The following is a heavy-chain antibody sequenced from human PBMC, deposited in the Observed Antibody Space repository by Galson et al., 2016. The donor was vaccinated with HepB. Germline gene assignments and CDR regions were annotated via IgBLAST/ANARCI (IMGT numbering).Heavy chain of an antibody. CDR3: ARSTGFGIRIDY. CDR2: IGPGSGDT. V-gene: IGHV1-2*02. CDR1: GYSFTGYF. D-gene: IGHD3-10*01. Sequence: SVKVSCKASGYSFTGYFLSWVRQAPGQGLEWMGWIGPGSGDTKYAQKFQGRVTITRDRSISTVTMELNRLRSDDTAVYYCARSTGFGIRIDYWGQGTQVTVSS. J-gene: IGHJ4*02.